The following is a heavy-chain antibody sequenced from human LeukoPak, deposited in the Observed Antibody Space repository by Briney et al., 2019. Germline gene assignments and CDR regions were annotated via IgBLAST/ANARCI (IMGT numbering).Heavy chain of an antibody. J-gene: IGHJ3*02. CDR2: IYQSGST. D-gene: IGHD3-22*01. Sequence: PSETLSLTCAVSGYSISSGYYWGWIRQPPGKGRDGSGSIYQSGSTYYNPSLKSPVTISVDTSKNQFSLKLSSVTAADTAVYYCASPGYDSSAAGAVDAFDIWGQGTMVTVSS. CDR3: ASPGYDSSAAGAVDAFDI. CDR1: GYSISSGYY. V-gene: IGHV4-38-2*01.